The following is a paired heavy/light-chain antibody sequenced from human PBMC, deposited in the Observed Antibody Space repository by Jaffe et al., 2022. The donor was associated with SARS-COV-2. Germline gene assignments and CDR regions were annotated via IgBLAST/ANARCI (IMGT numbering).Heavy chain of an antibody. Sequence: EVQLLESGGGLVQPGGSLRLSCAASGFTFNSYVMSWVRQAPGKGLEWVSSITPGTGTTYYTDSVKGRFTISRDNSKNTIYLQMNSLRADDTALYYCAKDRSATDRYHFDFWGQGTLVTVSS. D-gene: IGHD6-13*01. CDR1: GFTFNSYV. V-gene: IGHV3-23*01. J-gene: IGHJ4*02. CDR2: ITPGTGTT. CDR3: AKDRSATDRYHFDF.
Light chain of an antibody. V-gene: IGKV4-1*01. Sequence: DIVMTQSPDSLAVSLGERATVNCKSSQSVFYRSNNKNYLAWYQHKPGQPPKLLIYWASIRESGVPDRFSGSGSGTDFTLTISNLQAEDVAVYYCQQYYGPPLTFGGGTKVEIK. CDR2: WAS. CDR3: QQYYGPPLT. CDR1: QSVFYRSNNKNY. J-gene: IGKJ4*01.